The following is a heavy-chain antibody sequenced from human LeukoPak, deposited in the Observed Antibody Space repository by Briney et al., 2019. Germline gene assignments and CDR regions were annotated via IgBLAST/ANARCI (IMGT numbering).Heavy chain of an antibody. V-gene: IGHV1-69*13. J-gene: IGHJ4*02. CDR1: GGTFSSYA. Sequence: SVSVSCKASGGTFSSYAISWVRQAPGQGLEWMGGIIPIFGTANYAQKFQGRVTITADESTSTAYMELSSLRSEDTAVYYCARDPPQEHSSSWYVSYYFDYWGQGTLVTVSS. CDR3: ARDPPQEHSSSWYVSYYFDY. D-gene: IGHD6-13*01. CDR2: IIPIFGTA.